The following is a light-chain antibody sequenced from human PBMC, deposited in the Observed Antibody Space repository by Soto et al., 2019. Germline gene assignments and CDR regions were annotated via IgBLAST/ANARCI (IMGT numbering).Light chain of an antibody. Sequence: QSVLTQPPSASGSPGQSVTISCTGTSSDVGGHNYVSWYQQRPGQAPKLIIYEVTQRPSGVSDRFSGSKSGNTATLTVSGLQAEDEADYHCSSYAGINTLVFGGGTKLTVL. J-gene: IGLJ2*01. CDR3: SSYAGINTLV. CDR1: SSDVGGHNY. V-gene: IGLV2-8*01. CDR2: EVT.